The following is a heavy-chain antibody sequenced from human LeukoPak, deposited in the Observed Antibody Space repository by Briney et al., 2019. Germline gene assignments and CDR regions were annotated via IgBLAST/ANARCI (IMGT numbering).Heavy chain of an antibody. V-gene: IGHV3-23*01. CDR1: GFTFSSYA. CDR3: AKLPRGYCSSTSCLFDY. Sequence: PGRSLRLSCAASGFTFSSYAMSWVRQAPGKGLEWVSAISGSGGSTYYADSVKGRFTISRDNSKNTLYLQMNSLRAEDTAVYYCAKLPRGYCSSTSCLFDYWGQGTLVTVSS. D-gene: IGHD2-2*01. J-gene: IGHJ4*02. CDR2: ISGSGGST.